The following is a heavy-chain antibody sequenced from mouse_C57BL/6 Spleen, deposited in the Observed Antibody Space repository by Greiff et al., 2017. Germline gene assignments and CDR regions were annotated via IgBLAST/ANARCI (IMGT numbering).Heavy chain of an antibody. CDR3: ARSLAGYYFDY. CDR2: IYPYSGGT. D-gene: IGHD1-1*01. V-gene: IGHV1-72*01. J-gene: IGHJ2*01. CDR1: GYTFTSYW. Sequence: QVQLKQPGAELVKPGASVKLSCKASGYTFTSYWMHWVKQRPGRGLEWIGRIYPYSGGTKYNEKFKSEATLTVDKPSSTAYMPLSSLTSEDSAVYYGARSLAGYYFDYWGQGTTLTVSS.